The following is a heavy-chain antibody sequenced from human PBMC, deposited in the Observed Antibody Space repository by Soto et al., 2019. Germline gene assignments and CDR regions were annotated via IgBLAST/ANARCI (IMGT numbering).Heavy chain of an antibody. D-gene: IGHD3-10*01. CDR1: GFTVSSNY. V-gene: IGHV3-53*02. Sequence: EVQLVETGGGVIQPGGSLRLSCAASGFTVSSNYMSWVRQAPGKGLEWVSVLHSGGPTYYADSVRGRFTISRDNDKHTLYLQMNGLRVDDTAVYYCARGPSSMAPDYWGPGTLVTVSS. CDR2: LHSGGPT. CDR3: ARGPSSMAPDY. J-gene: IGHJ4*02.